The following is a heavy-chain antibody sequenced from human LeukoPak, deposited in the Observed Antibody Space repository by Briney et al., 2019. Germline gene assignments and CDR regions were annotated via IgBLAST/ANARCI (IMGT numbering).Heavy chain of an antibody. Sequence: TSETLSLTCTVSGGSISSYYWGWIRQPPGKGLEWIGSIYYSGSTYYNPSLKSRVTISVDTSKNQFFLKLSSVTAADTAVYYCARHDQYYYGSGSYYSGGFDYWGQGTLVTVSS. V-gene: IGHV4-39*01. J-gene: IGHJ4*02. CDR3: ARHDQYYYGSGSYYSGGFDY. D-gene: IGHD3-10*01. CDR1: GGSISSYY. CDR2: IYYSGST.